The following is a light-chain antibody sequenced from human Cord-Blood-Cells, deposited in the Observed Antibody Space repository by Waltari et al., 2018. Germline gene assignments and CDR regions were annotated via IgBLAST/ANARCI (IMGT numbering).Light chain of an antibody. Sequence: DIVMTQSPDSLAVSLGERATINCKSSQSVLYSSNNKNYLAWYQQKPGQPPKLLIYWASTLESGVPDRFSGSGYVTDFTLTISSLQAEDVAVYYCQQYYSTPPTFGQGTKVEIK. CDR1: QSVLYSSNNKNY. CDR2: WAS. J-gene: IGKJ1*01. V-gene: IGKV4-1*01. CDR3: QQYYSTPPT.